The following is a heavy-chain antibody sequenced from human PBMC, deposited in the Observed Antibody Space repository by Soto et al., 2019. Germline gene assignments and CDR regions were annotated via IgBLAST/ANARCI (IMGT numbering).Heavy chain of an antibody. V-gene: IGHV4-59*01. CDR2: IYYSGST. Sequence: TLSLTCTVSGGSISSYYWSWIRQPPGKGLEWIGYIYYSGSTNYNPSLKSRVTISVDTSKNQFSLKLSSVTAADTAVYYCARNRVVGATTSWFDPWGQGTLVTVSS. CDR1: GGSISSYY. J-gene: IGHJ5*02. D-gene: IGHD1-26*01. CDR3: ARNRVVGATTSWFDP.